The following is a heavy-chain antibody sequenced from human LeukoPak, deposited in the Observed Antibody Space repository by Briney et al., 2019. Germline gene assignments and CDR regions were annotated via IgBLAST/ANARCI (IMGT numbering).Heavy chain of an antibody. CDR3: ARYSSSQGWFDP. D-gene: IGHD2-2*01. J-gene: IGHJ5*02. V-gene: IGHV4-39*01. CDR2: IYYSGST. Sequence: KPSETLSLTCTVSGGSISSSSYYWGWIRQPPGKGLEWIGSIYYSGSTYYNPSLKSRVTISVDTSKNQFSLKLSSVTAADTAVYSCARYSSSQGWFDPWGQGTLGTVSS. CDR1: GGSISSSSYY.